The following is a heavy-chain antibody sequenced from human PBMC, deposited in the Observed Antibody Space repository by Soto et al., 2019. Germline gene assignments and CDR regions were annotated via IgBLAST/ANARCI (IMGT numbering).Heavy chain of an antibody. V-gene: IGHV3-30*18. Sequence: GGSLRLSCAASGFTFSSYGMHWVRQAPGKGLEWVAVISYDGSNKYYADSVKGRFTISRDNSKNTLYLQMNSLRAEDTAVYYCAKDLGYSYGFVDYYYGMDVWGQGTTVTVSS. CDR3: AKDLGYSYGFVDYYYGMDV. CDR1: GFTFSSYG. J-gene: IGHJ6*02. CDR2: ISYDGSNK. D-gene: IGHD5-18*01.